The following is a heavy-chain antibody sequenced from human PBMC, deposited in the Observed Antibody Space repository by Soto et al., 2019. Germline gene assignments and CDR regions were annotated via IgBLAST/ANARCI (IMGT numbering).Heavy chain of an antibody. CDR3: ARGGGVVVPAATFDY. CDR2: ISAYNGNT. J-gene: IGHJ4*02. D-gene: IGHD2-2*01. CDR1: GYTFTSYG. Sequence: ASVKVSCKASGYTFTSYGISWVRQAPGQGLEWMGWISAYNGNTNFAQKLQGRVTMTTDTSTSTAYMELRSLRSDDTAVYYCARGGGVVVPAATFDYWGQGTLVTVSS. V-gene: IGHV1-18*04.